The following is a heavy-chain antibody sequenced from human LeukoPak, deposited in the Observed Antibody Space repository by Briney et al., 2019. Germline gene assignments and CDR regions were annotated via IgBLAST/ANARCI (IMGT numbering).Heavy chain of an antibody. CDR3: ARGPATTNYNWFDP. J-gene: IGHJ5*02. V-gene: IGHV4-39*07. CDR1: GASISGSGYY. D-gene: IGHD4-11*01. Sequence: SETLSLTCTVSGASISGSGYYWGWIRQPPGKGLEWIGNIYDSGSTYYNASLQSRVTISIDTSKNQFSLRLSSVTAADTAVYYCARGPATTNYNWFDPWGQGTLVTVSS. CDR2: IYDSGST.